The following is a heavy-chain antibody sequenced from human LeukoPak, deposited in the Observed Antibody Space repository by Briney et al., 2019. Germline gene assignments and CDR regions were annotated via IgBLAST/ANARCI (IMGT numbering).Heavy chain of an antibody. CDR3: AREGDSSSVGWFDP. CDR2: IYHSGIT. V-gene: IGHV4-38-2*02. Sequence: PSETLSLTCTVSGYSISSGYYWGWIRQPPGKGLEWIGSIYHSGITYYNPSLKSRVTISVDTSKNQFSLKLSSVTAADTAVYYCAREGDSSSVGWFDPWGQGTLVTVSS. D-gene: IGHD6-13*01. J-gene: IGHJ5*02. CDR1: GYSISSGYY.